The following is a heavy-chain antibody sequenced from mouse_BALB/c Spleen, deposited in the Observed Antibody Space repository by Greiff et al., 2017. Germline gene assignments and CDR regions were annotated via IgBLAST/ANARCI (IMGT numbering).Heavy chain of an antibody. D-gene: IGHD2-14*01. CDR1: GFSLTSYG. V-gene: IGHV2-9*02. CDR2: IWAGGST. Sequence: VKVVESGPGLVAPSQSLSITCTVTGFSLTSYGVHWVRQPPGKGLEWLGVIWAGGSTNYNSALMSRLSISKDNSKSQVFLKMNSLQTDDTAMYYCARDHYRYDVWAMDYWGQGTAVTVSS. J-gene: IGHJ4*01. CDR3: ARDHYRYDVWAMDY.